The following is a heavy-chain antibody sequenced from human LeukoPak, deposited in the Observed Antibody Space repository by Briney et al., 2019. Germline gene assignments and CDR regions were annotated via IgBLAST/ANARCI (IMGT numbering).Heavy chain of an antibody. CDR3: TRVYGYCTATCRPDY. D-gene: IGHD2-8*02. CDR2: IRSKPYGETT. Sequence: PGGPLRLSCTTSGFTFGNFAMSWVRQAPGKGLEWVGVIRSKPYGETTEYAASVKGRFTISRDDSKSIAYLQMSSPKTEDTAVYYCTRVYGYCTATCRPDYWGQGTLVTVSS. CDR1: GFTFGNFA. V-gene: IGHV3-49*04. J-gene: IGHJ4*02.